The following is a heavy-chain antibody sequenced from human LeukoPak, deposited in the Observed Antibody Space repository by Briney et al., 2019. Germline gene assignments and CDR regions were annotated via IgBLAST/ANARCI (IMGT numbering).Heavy chain of an antibody. J-gene: IGHJ5*02. CDR2: INHSGST. CDR3: ARGSRRFRQNWFDP. D-gene: IGHD3-3*01. Sequence: SETLSLTCTVSGGSISSYYWSWIRQPPGKGLEWIGEINHSGSTNYNPSLKSRVTISVDTSKNQFSLKLSSVTAADTAVYYCARGSRRFRQNWFDPWGQGTLVTVSS. V-gene: IGHV4-34*01. CDR1: GGSISSYY.